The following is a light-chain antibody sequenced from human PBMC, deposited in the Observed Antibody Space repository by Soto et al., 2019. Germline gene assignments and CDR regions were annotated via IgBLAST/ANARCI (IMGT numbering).Light chain of an antibody. Sequence: EIVMTQSPATLSVSPGERATLSCRASQSVSSNLAWYQQKPGQAPRLLIYGASTRATGIPARFSGSGSGTEFTLTISSLQSEEFVVYYCQQYNNWPRTFGQGTKVEIK. J-gene: IGKJ1*01. CDR3: QQYNNWPRT. CDR1: QSVSSN. CDR2: GAS. V-gene: IGKV3-15*01.